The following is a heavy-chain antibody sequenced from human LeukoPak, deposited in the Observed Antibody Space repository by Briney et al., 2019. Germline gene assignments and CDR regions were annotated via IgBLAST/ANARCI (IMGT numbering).Heavy chain of an antibody. Sequence: PGGSLRLSCAASGFTLSNYWMHWVRQAPGKGLVWVSRINADGSSASYADSVKGRFTISRDNAKNTLYLQMNSLRAEDTAVYYCARNNWNDLGDCWGQGTLVTVSS. J-gene: IGHJ4*02. CDR3: ARNNWNDLGDC. D-gene: IGHD1-20*01. CDR2: INADGSSA. V-gene: IGHV3-74*01. CDR1: GFTLSNYW.